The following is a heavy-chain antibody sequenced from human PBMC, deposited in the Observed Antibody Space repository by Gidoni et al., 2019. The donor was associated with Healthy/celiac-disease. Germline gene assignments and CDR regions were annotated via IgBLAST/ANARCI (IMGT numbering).Heavy chain of an antibody. Sequence: EVQLVESGGGLVKPGGSLRLSCAASGFTFSSYSMNWVRQAPGKGLEWVSSISSSSSYIYYADSVKGRFTISRDNAKNSLYLQMNSLRAEDTAVYYCARGIAAAVFAPWSYNWFDPWGQGTLVTVSS. V-gene: IGHV3-21*01. CDR3: ARGIAAAVFAPWSYNWFDP. D-gene: IGHD6-13*01. CDR2: ISSSSSYI. CDR1: GFTFSSYS. J-gene: IGHJ5*02.